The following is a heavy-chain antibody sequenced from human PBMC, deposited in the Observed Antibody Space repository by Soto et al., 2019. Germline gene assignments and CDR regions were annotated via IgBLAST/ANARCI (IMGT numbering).Heavy chain of an antibody. CDR3: ARDPSPSSSGNYASDI. J-gene: IGHJ3*02. CDR2: INPNSGGT. Sequence: ASVKVSCKASGYTFTGYYMHWVRQAPGQGLEWMGWINPNSGGTNYAQKFQGWVTMTRDTSISTAYMELSRLRSDDTAVYYCARDPSPSSSGNYASDIWGQGTMVTVSS. CDR1: GYTFTGYY. V-gene: IGHV1-2*04. D-gene: IGHD1-26*01.